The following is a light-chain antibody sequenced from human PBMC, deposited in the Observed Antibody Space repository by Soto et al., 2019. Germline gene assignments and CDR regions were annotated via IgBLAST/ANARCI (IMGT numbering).Light chain of an antibody. Sequence: QTVVTQEPSLTVSPGGTVTLTCASSTGAVTNDNYPNWLQQKPGQAPRGLIYSANNRHSWTPARFSGSLLGGKAALTLSGVQPEDEGDYYCLLYFGGAEVFGGGTKLTVI. V-gene: IGLV7-43*01. CDR2: SAN. CDR3: LLYFGGAEV. CDR1: TGAVTNDNY. J-gene: IGLJ2*01.